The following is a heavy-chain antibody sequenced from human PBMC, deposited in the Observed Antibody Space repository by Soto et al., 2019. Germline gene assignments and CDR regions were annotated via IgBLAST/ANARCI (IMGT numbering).Heavy chain of an antibody. Sequence: QVTLKESGPVLVKPTETLTLTCTVSGFSLSTARMGVSWIRQPPGKALEWLAHIFSNDEKSYSTSLKSRLTISKDTSKSQVVLTMTNMDPVDTATYYCARIIVRWELPSAVGYYGMDVWGQGTTVTVSS. CDR2: IFSNDEK. V-gene: IGHV2-26*01. D-gene: IGHD1-26*01. CDR3: ARIIVRWELPSAVGYYGMDV. J-gene: IGHJ6*02. CDR1: GFSLSTARMG.